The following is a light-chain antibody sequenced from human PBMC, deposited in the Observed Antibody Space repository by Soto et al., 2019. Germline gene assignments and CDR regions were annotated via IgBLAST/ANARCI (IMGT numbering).Light chain of an antibody. CDR3: LEDNSFPFT. CDR1: QGISSW. Sequence: DIQMTQSPSSVSASVEDRVTITGRAIQGISSWLAWYQQKPGKAPKLLIYAASSMQSGVPSRFNGSGSWPAFTHTSSSLQREDFATYFRLEDNSFPFTLGHVNKVDLK. V-gene: IGKV1-12*01. J-gene: IGKJ3*01. CDR2: AAS.